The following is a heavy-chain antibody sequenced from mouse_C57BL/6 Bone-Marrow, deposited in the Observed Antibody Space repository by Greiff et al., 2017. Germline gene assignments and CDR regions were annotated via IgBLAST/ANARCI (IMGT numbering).Heavy chain of an antibody. J-gene: IGHJ2*01. CDR3: ARDYYAYDVSHFDY. D-gene: IGHD2-2*01. CDR2: IDPSDSYT. Sequence: QVQLQQPGAELVMPGASVKLSCKASGYTFTSYWMHWVKQRPGQGLEWIGEIDPSDSYTNYNQKFKGKSTLTVDKSSSTAYMQLSSLTSEDSAVYYCARDYYAYDVSHFDYWGQGTTLTVSS. V-gene: IGHV1-69*01. CDR1: GYTFTSYW.